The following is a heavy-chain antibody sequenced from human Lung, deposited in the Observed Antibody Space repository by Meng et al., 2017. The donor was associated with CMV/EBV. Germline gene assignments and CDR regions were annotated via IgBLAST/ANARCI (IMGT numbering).Heavy chain of an antibody. CDR1: GYTFTGYY. CDR2: INPNSGGT. V-gene: IGHV1-2*02. Sequence: ASXXVSXKASGYTFTGYYMHWVRQAPGQGLEWMGWINPNSGGTNYAQKFQGRVTMTRDTSISTAYMGLSRLRSDDTAVYYCARGSFRDGYNRPLGYWGQGTLVTVSS. J-gene: IGHJ4*02. D-gene: IGHD5-24*01. CDR3: ARGSFRDGYNRPLGY.